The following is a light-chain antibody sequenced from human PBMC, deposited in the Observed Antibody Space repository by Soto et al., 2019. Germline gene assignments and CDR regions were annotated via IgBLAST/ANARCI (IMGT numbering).Light chain of an antibody. CDR3: QQYNNWPLT. CDR1: QSVYSN. Sequence: ETVMTQSPATLSVSPGERATLSCRASQSVYSNLAWYQRKPGQAPRLLLYGASTRATGIPARFSGSGSGTESTLTIISLQSEDFAFYYCQQYNNWPLTFGGGTKVEIK. J-gene: IGKJ4*01. CDR2: GAS. V-gene: IGKV3-15*01.